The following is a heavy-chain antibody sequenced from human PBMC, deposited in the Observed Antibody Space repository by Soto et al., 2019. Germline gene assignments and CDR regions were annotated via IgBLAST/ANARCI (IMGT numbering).Heavy chain of an antibody. Sequence: EVQLVESGGGLVKPGGSLRLSCAASGFTFSNAWMNWVRQAPGKGLEWVGRIKSKVDGGTADYAAPVKGRFAISRDDSKKTLYLQMNSLKSEDTAVYYCTLWFGEKKYWGQGTLVTVSS. CDR3: TLWFGEKKY. CDR1: GFTFSNAW. V-gene: IGHV3-15*01. D-gene: IGHD3-10*01. J-gene: IGHJ4*02. CDR2: IKSKVDGGTA.